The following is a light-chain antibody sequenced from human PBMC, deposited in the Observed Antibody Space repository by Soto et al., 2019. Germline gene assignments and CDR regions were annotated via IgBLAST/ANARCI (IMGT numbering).Light chain of an antibody. Sequence: EIVMTQSPATLSVSPGERATLSCRANQSVSSNLAWYQQKPGQAPRLLISGASTRATGIPDRFSGSGSGTEFTLTISSLEPEDFAVYYCQQRSNWPLTFGGGTKVDIK. V-gene: IGKV3-15*01. J-gene: IGKJ4*01. CDR1: QSVSSN. CDR3: QQRSNWPLT. CDR2: GAS.